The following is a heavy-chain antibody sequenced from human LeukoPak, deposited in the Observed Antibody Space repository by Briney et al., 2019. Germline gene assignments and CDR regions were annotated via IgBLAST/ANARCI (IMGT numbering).Heavy chain of an antibody. CDR3: ARQTPDCSSTSCPLDV. J-gene: IGHJ6*02. D-gene: IGHD2-2*01. CDR1: GGSVSSYY. V-gene: IGHV4-59*08. Sequence: PSETLSLTCTVSGGSVSSYYWNWIRQPPGKGLEWIGYIYYSGSAIYSSSLKSRVTISVDTSKNQFSLKLSSVTAADTAVYYCARQTPDCSSTSCPLDVWGQGTTVTVSS. CDR2: IYYSGSA.